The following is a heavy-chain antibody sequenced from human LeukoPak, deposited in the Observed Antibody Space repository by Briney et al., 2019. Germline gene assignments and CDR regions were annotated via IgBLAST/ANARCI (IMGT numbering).Heavy chain of an antibody. CDR3: TTDSQPGRYCGGDCYSFDY. D-gene: IGHD2-21*02. CDR2: IKSKTDGGTT. Sequence: PGGSLRLSCAASGFTVNNKYMTWVRQAPGKGLEWVGRIKSKTDGGTTDYAAPVKGRFTISRDDSKNTLYLQMNSLKTEDTAVYYCTTDSQPGRYCGGDCYSFDYWGQGTLVTVSS. V-gene: IGHV3-15*01. J-gene: IGHJ4*02. CDR1: GFTVNNKY.